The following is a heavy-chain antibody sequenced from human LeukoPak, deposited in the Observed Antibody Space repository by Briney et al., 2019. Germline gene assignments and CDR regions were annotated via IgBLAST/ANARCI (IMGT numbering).Heavy chain of an antibody. V-gene: IGHV3-49*04. Sequence: GGSLRLSCTASGFTFGDYAMSWVRQAPGKGLEWVGFIRSKAYGGTTEYAASVKGRFTISRDDSKSIAYLQMNSLKTEDTAVYCCTREVSDIVVVPAAMVYYYYYYYMDVWGKGTTVTVSS. D-gene: IGHD2-2*01. CDR2: IRSKAYGGTT. CDR3: TREVSDIVVVPAAMVYYYYYYYMDV. CDR1: GFTFGDYA. J-gene: IGHJ6*03.